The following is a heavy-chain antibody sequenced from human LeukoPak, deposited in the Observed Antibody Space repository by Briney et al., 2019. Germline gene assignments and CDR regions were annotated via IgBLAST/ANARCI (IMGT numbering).Heavy chain of an antibody. Sequence: GESLKISCKGSGYSFTSYWIAWVRQMPGKGLEWMGIIYPSDSDIRYSPSFQGQVTISADKSISTAYLQWSSLKASDTAMYYCARQRIVGAAYYFDYWGQGTLVTVSS. CDR2: IYPSDSDI. V-gene: IGHV5-51*01. J-gene: IGHJ4*02. CDR3: ARQRIVGAAYYFDY. CDR1: GYSFTSYW. D-gene: IGHD1-26*01.